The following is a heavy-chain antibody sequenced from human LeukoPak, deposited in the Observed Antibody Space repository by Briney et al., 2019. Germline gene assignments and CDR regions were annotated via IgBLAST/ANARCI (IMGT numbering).Heavy chain of an antibody. CDR2: MNPNSSNT. J-gene: IGHJ5*02. CDR3: ARGADLLRYFDWSPNWFDP. D-gene: IGHD3-9*01. V-gene: IGHV1-8*01. Sequence: GASVKVSCKASGYTFTSYDINWVRQATGQGLEWMGWMNPNSSNTGYAQKFQGRVTMTRNTSISTAYMELSSLRSEDTAVYYCARGADLLRYFDWSPNWFDPWGQGTLVTVSS. CDR1: GYTFTSYD.